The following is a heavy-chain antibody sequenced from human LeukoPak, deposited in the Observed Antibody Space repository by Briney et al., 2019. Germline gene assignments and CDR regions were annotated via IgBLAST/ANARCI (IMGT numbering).Heavy chain of an antibody. CDR3: AKDPWYSSSGAFDI. CDR2: ISWNSGSI. V-gene: IGHV3-9*01. CDR1: GFTFSSYT. J-gene: IGHJ3*02. Sequence: GGSLRLSCAASGFTFSSYTMHWVRQAPGKGLEWVSGISWNSGSIGYADSVKGRFTISRDNAKNSLYLQMNSLRAEDTALYYCAKDPWYSSSGAFDIWGQGTMVTVSS. D-gene: IGHD6-13*01.